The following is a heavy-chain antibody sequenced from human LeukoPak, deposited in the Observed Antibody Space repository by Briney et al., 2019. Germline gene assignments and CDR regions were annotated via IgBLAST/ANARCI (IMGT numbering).Heavy chain of an antibody. D-gene: IGHD2-15*01. J-gene: IGHJ5*02. CDR1: GGSISSYY. CDR2: IYYSGST. V-gene: IGHV4-59*12. Sequence: SETLSLTCTVSGGSISSYYWSWIRQPPRKGLEWIGYIYYSGSTNYNPSLKSRVTISVDTSKNQFSLKLSSVTAADTAVYYCARGSFVVVVAATNWFDPWGQGTLVTVSS. CDR3: ARGSFVVVVAATNWFDP.